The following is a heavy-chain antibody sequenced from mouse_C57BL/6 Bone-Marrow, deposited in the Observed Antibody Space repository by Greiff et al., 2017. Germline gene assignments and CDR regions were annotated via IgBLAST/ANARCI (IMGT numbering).Heavy chain of an antibody. CDR3: ARLNWDYAMDD. Sequence: EVKLVESGGGLVKPGGSLKLSCAASGFTFSSYAMSWVRQTPEKRLEWVATISDGGSYTYYPDNVKGRFTISRDNAKNNLYLQMSHLKSEDTAMYYCARLNWDYAMDDGGQGTSVTVSS. CDR1: GFTFSSYA. J-gene: IGHJ4*01. D-gene: IGHD4-1*01. V-gene: IGHV5-4*03. CDR2: ISDGGSYT.